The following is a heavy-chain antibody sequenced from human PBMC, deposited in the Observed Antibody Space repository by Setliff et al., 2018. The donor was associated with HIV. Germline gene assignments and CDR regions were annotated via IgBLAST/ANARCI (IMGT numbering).Heavy chain of an antibody. J-gene: IGHJ6*03. CDR3: AREGSIVATIRRWYYYYMDV. D-gene: IGHD5-12*01. Sequence: LRETLSLTCAVYGGSFSGHYWNWIRHSPGKGLEWIGEINHNGNTNNNPSLRGRVTMSVDTSKNQFSLKLSSVTAADTAVYYCAREGSIVATIRRWYYYYMDVWGKGTMVTVSS. CDR2: INHNGNT. V-gene: IGHV4-34*01. CDR1: GGSFSGHY.